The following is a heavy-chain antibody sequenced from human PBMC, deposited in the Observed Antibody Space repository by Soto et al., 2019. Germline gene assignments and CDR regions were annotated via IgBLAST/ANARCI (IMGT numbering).Heavy chain of an antibody. Sequence: QAHLVESGGGVVQPGRSLRLSCAASGVTFTSYGMHWVRQAPGTRLEWVAVISYDGGLQHYADSVKGRFTISRDNSKNVVLLQMNSLRAEATAVYYCVSDRGYGHASVPYSWGQGTLVSVSS. CDR1: GVTFTSYG. CDR3: VSDRGYGHASVPYS. J-gene: IGHJ4*02. V-gene: IGHV3-30*03. D-gene: IGHD5-18*01. CDR2: ISYDGGLQ.